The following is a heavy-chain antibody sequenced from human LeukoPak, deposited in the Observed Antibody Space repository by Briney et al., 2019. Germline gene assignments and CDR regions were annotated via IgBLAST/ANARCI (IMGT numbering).Heavy chain of an antibody. J-gene: IGHJ4*02. D-gene: IGHD3-16*02. CDR3: AKGSMITFGGVIPPAYYFDY. CDR2: ISWNSGSI. V-gene: IGHV3-9*01. CDR1: GFTFDDYA. Sequence: GRSLRLSCAASGFTFDDYAMHWVRQAPGKGLEWVSGISWNSGSIGYADSVKGRFTISRDNAKNSLYLQMNSLRAEDTALYCCAKGSMITFGGVIPPAYYFDYWGQGTLVTVSS.